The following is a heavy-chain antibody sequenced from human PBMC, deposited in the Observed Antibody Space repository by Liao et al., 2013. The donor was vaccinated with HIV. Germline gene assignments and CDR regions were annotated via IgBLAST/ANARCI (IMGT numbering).Heavy chain of an antibody. Sequence: QVQLQESGPGLLKPSETLSLTCAVSGGSFSGYYWTWIRQPAGKGLEWIGHIYTGMSTTGTTNYNPSLKSRVSISADTSSNHVSLKLSSVTAADTAVYYCARGRLTLRGWFDPWGQGTLVTVSS. V-gene: IGHV4-4*07. CDR1: GGSFSGYY. J-gene: IGHJ5*02. CDR2: IYTGMSTTGTT. D-gene: IGHD4/OR15-4a*01. CDR3: ARGRLTLRGWFDP.